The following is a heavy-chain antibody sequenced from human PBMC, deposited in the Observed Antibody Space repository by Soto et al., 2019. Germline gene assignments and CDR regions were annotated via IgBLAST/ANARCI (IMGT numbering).Heavy chain of an antibody. CDR2: ISGSGGST. CDR1: GFTFSSYA. V-gene: IGHV3-23*01. D-gene: IGHD6-6*01. CDR3: AKDKVSFSSRGFDI. Sequence: GGSLRLSCAASGFTFSSYAMSWVRQAPGKGLEWVSAISGSGGSTYYADSVKGRFTISRDNSKNTLYLQMNSLRAEETAVYYSAKDKVSFSSRGFDIWGQGTMVTVSS. J-gene: IGHJ3*02.